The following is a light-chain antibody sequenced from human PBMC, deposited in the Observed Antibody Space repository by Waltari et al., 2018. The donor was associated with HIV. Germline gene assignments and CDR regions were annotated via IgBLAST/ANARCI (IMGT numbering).Light chain of an antibody. CDR2: RNN. J-gene: IGLJ3*02. Sequence: QSVLTQSPSASATPGQRVTMSCSRSSSNIERNSVYWYQQLPGTAPKLLIYRNNQRPPGVPARFSCSKSGTSASLAISGLRSEDEGDYYCAAWDDSLTVVLFGGGTKLTVL. CDR1: SSNIERNS. V-gene: IGLV1-47*01. CDR3: AAWDDSLTVVL.